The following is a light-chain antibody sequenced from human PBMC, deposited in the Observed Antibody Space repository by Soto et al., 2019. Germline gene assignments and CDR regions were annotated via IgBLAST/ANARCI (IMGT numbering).Light chain of an antibody. V-gene: IGKV3-20*01. CDR3: HRYGDSPLT. Sequence: EIVLTQSPGTLSLSPVERATLSCRASQSISTSYLAWYQQKPGQAPRLLIYGSSSRATGIPDRFSGSGSGTDFTLTISSLEPEDSALYFCHRYGDSPLTFGGGTKVDIK. J-gene: IGKJ4*01. CDR1: QSISTSY. CDR2: GSS.